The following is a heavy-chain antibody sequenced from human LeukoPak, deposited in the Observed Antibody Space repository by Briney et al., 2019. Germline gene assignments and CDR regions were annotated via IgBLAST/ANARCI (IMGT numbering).Heavy chain of an antibody. V-gene: IGHV3-53*05. CDR3: ARNWFDP. Sequence: GGSLRLSCAASGFTVSRDYMSWVRQAPGKGLEWVSVIYSGGSTYYADSVKGRFTISRDKSKNTVYLEMHRLRFEYTAMYYCARNWFDPWGQGTLVTVSS. J-gene: IGHJ5*02. CDR2: IYSGGST. CDR1: GFTVSRDY.